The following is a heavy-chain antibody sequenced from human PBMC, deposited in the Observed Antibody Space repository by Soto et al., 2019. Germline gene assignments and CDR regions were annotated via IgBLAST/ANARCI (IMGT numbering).Heavy chain of an antibody. CDR1: GYTFTDYY. Sequence: ASVKVSCKASGYTFTDYYIHWVRQAPGQGLEWTGIIDPSGGSTSYGQSFQDRITVSRDTSTSTVYTELRSLRFEDTAVYFCAREGGRRNYYDSSGFFFDYWGQGTLVTVSS. V-gene: IGHV1-46*01. CDR2: IDPSGGST. CDR3: AREGGRRNYYDSSGFFFDY. J-gene: IGHJ4*02. D-gene: IGHD3-22*01.